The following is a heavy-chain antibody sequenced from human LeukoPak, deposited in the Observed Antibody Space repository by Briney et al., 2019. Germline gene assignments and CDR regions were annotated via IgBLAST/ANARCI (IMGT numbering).Heavy chain of an antibody. J-gene: IGHJ4*02. CDR3: ARSIRAGYGWNPFDC. CDR1: GFTFSSYS. D-gene: IGHD1-1*01. CDR2: INPSGGTT. V-gene: IGHV1-46*01. Sequence: VPVNVCCKSSGFTFSSYSMHWVRQSPGQGLAGMGMINPSGGTTTYAQKLQGSVTMTMHTSTSAVYMDLSGLRSDDTAVYYCARSIRAGYGWNPFDCWGPGALVTVSS.